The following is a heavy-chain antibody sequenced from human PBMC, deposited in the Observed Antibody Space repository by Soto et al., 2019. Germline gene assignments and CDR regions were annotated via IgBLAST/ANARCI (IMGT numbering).Heavy chain of an antibody. D-gene: IGHD3-22*01. J-gene: IGHJ3*02. CDR2: IYSGGST. V-gene: IGHV3-53*01. Sequence: GGSLRLSCAASGFTVSSNYMSWVRQAPGKGLEWVSVIYSGGSTYYADSVKGRFTISRDNSKNTLYLQMNSLRAEDTAVYYCARYYYYDSSGYSDAFDIWGQGTMVTVSS. CDR1: GFTVSSNY. CDR3: ARYYYYDSSGYSDAFDI.